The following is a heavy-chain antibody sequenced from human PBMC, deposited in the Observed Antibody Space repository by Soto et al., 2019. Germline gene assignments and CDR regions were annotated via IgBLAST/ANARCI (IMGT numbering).Heavy chain of an antibody. CDR3: ARSRRPYGGNSGGFDY. J-gene: IGHJ4*02. CDR2: INAGNGNT. V-gene: IGHV1-3*01. CDR1: GYTFTSYA. D-gene: IGHD2-21*02. Sequence: ASVKVSCKASGYTFTSYAMHWVRQAPGQRLEWMGWINAGNGNTKYSQKFQGRVTITRDTSASTAYMELSSLRSEDTAVYYCARSRRPYGGNSGGFDYWGQGTLVTVSS.